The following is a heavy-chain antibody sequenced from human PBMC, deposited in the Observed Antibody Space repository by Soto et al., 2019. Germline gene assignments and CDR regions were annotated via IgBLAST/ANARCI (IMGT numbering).Heavy chain of an antibody. J-gene: IGHJ5*02. D-gene: IGHD4-17*01. V-gene: IGHV4-38-2*01. CDR2: IYHSGST. Sequence: SETLSLTXAVSGYSISSGYYWGWIRQPPGKGLEWIGSIYHSGSTYYNPSLKSRVTISVDTSKNQFSLKLSSVTAADTAVYYCARNDYGDYEAPYFNWFDPWGQGTLVTVSS. CDR1: GYSISSGYY. CDR3: ARNDYGDYEAPYFNWFDP.